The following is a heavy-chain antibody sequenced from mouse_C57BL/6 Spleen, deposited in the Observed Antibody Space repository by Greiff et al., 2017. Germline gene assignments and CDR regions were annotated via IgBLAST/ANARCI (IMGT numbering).Heavy chain of an antibody. CDR2: ISSGSSTI. CDR3: ARGYYDYEGYFDD. Sequence: DVKLVESGGGLVKPGGSLKLSCAASGFTFSDYGMHWVRQAPEKGLEWVAYISSGSSTIYYADTVKGRFTISRDNAKNTLFLQMTSLRSEDTAMYYCARGYYDYEGYFDDWGQGTTLTVSS. J-gene: IGHJ2*01. D-gene: IGHD2-4*01. V-gene: IGHV5-17*01. CDR1: GFTFSDYG.